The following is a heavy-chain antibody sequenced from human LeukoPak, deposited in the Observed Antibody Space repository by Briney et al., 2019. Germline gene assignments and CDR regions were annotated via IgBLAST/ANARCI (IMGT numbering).Heavy chain of an antibody. CDR3: AKDRDSGSYRGTFDF. J-gene: IGHJ4*02. CDR1: GFTFSCYG. V-gene: IGHV3-30*18. D-gene: IGHD1-26*01. CDR2: ISYDGSNK. Sequence: GGSLRLSCAASGFTFSCYGMHWLRQAPAKGLEWVAVISYDGSNKYYADSVKGRFTISRDNSKNTLYLQMNSLRAEDTAVYYCAKDRDSGSYRGTFDFRGQGTLVTVSS.